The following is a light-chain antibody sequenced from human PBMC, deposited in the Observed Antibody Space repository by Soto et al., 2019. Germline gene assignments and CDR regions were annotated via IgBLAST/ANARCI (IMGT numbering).Light chain of an antibody. J-gene: IGKJ1*01. V-gene: IGKV3-11*01. CDR3: QQRSNWPPT. Sequence: IWMTQSPATLSMSPGETAILSCRASQSVSSDLAWFQQKPGQAPRLLIYGASDRATGIPVRFSGSGSGTDFTLTISSLEPEDSAVYYCQQRSNWPPTFGQGTKVDIK. CDR2: GAS. CDR1: QSVSSD.